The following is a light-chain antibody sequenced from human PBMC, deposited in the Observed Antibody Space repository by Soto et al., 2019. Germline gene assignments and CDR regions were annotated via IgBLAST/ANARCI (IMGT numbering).Light chain of an antibody. J-gene: IGKJ2*01. Sequence: EVVLTQSPGTLSLSPGERATLSCRASQSVSNNYFAWYQQKPGQAPRLLIFGSSDSATGIPDRFSGSVSGTDFTLTISRLEPEDFSVYYCQQYGSSPPYTFGQGTKLEIK. V-gene: IGKV3-20*01. CDR1: QSVSNNY. CDR3: QQYGSSPPYT. CDR2: GSS.